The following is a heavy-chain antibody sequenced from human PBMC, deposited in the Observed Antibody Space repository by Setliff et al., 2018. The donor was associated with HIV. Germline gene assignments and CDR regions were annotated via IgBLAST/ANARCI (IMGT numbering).Heavy chain of an antibody. CDR1: GYTFTDHY. V-gene: IGHV1-2*06. CDR3: ARDTENVFISGHRYFDY. J-gene: IGHJ4*02. CDR2: ITPTSGGT. D-gene: IGHD6-19*01. Sequence: ASVKVSCKASGYTFTDHYMHWVRQAPGQGLEGMGRITPTSGGTNYARKFQDRVTMTRDTSISTAYMELSRLTSDDTAVYYCARDTENVFISGHRYFDYWGPGTLVTVS.